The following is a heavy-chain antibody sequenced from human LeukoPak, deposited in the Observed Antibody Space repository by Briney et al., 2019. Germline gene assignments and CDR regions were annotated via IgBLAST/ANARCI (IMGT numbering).Heavy chain of an antibody. CDR1: GITFRTYG. CDR3: ATEILYCYESSGYYVDYFGY. V-gene: IGHV3-33*03. CDR2: ISYDGSNN. Sequence: PGGSLRLSCAASGITFRTYGMHWVRHTPGKGLEWVAVISYDGSNNDYADSVKGRFTISRDNAKNSLYLQVNSLRAEDTAVYYCATEILYCYESSGYYVDYFGYWGQGTLVTVSS. D-gene: IGHD3-22*01. J-gene: IGHJ4*02.